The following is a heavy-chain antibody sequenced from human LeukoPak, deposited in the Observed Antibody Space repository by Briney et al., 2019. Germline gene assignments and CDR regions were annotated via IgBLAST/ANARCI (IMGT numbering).Heavy chain of an antibody. Sequence: PGGSLRLSCAASGFTFSSYEMNWVRRAPGKGLEWVSYINSSGSTIYYADSVKGRFTISRDNPKNSLYLQMNSLRAEDTAVYYCASHGGYYDSSGYYRYFDYWGQGTLVTVSS. CDR2: INSSGSTI. CDR1: GFTFSSYE. D-gene: IGHD3-22*01. CDR3: ASHGGYYDSSGYYRYFDY. J-gene: IGHJ4*02. V-gene: IGHV3-48*03.